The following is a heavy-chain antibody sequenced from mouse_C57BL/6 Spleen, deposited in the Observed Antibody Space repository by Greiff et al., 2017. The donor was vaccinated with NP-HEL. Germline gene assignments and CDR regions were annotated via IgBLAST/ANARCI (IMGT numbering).Heavy chain of an antibody. CDR3: ARPMVTTKAWFAY. Sequence: QVQLQQPGAELVRPGTSVKLSCKASGYTFTSYWMHWVKQRPGQGLEWIGVIDPSDSYTNYNQKFKGKASLTVDTSSSTAYMQLSSLTSEDSAVYYCARPMVTTKAWFAYWGQGTLVTVSA. D-gene: IGHD2-2*01. CDR1: GYTFTSYW. V-gene: IGHV1-59*01. CDR2: IDPSDSYT. J-gene: IGHJ3*01.